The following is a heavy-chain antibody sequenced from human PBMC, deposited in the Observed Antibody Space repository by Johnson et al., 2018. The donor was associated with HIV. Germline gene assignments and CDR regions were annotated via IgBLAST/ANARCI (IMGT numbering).Heavy chain of an antibody. V-gene: IGHV3-23*04. CDR3: ARVMEPRDAFDI. D-gene: IGHD1-1*01. CDR2: ISGSGGST. CDR1: GFSFIDYA. Sequence: VQLVESGGGLVRPGGSLRLSCVASGFSFIDYAMIWVRQAPGKGLEWVSAISGSGGSTYYVDSVKGRFTISRDNAKNSLYLQMNSLRAEDTAVYYCARVMEPRDAFDIWGQGTMVTVSS. J-gene: IGHJ3*02.